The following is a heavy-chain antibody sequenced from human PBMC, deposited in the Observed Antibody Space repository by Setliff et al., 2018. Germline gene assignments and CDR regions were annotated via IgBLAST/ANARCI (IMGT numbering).Heavy chain of an antibody. Sequence: SETLSLTCSVSGGIIYDHWWTWIRQPPGAGLEWIGRVYSDGSTDYNSPFTSRVTISVDKANNQFFLKLTSLTAADTALYFCARERQGGFLEWAPFDSWGQGVLVTVSS. CDR3: ARERQGGFLEWAPFDS. CDR2: VYSDGST. D-gene: IGHD3-3*01. V-gene: IGHV4-4*07. J-gene: IGHJ4*02. CDR1: GGIIYDHW.